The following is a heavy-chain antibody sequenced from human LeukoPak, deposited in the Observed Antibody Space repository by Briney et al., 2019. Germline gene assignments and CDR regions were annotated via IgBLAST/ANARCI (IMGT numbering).Heavy chain of an antibody. D-gene: IGHD6-19*01. CDR2: ISSSSSTI. Sequence: GGPLRLSCAASGFTFSSYSMNWVRQAPGKGLEWVSYISSSSSTIYYADSVKGRFTISRDNAKNSLYLQMNSLRAEDTAVYYCARVSLGIAVAGTLDYWGQGTLVTVSS. J-gene: IGHJ4*02. V-gene: IGHV3-48*01. CDR1: GFTFSSYS. CDR3: ARVSLGIAVAGTLDY.